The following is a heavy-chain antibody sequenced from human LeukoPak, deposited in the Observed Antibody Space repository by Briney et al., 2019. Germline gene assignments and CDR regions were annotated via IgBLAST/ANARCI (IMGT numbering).Heavy chain of an antibody. Sequence: SQTLSLTCAISGDSVSSNSAAWDWIRQSPSRGLEWLGRTYYRSKWYNDYAVSVKSRITINPDTSKNQFSLQLNSVTPEDTAVYCCARGHSMVRGVPTTLDYWGQGTLVTVSS. CDR3: ARGHSMVRGVPTTLDY. D-gene: IGHD3-10*01. V-gene: IGHV6-1*01. CDR1: GDSVSSNSAA. J-gene: IGHJ4*02. CDR2: TYYRSKWYN.